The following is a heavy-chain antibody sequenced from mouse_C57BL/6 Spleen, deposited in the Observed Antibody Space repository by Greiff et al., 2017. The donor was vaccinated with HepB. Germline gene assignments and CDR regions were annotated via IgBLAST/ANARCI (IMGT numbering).Heavy chain of an antibody. CDR2: INPGSGGT. CDR1: GYAFTNYL. CDR3: ARSYDHYYFDY. V-gene: IGHV1-54*01. Sequence: VQLQESGAELVRPGTSVKVSCKASGYAFTNYLIEWVKKRPGQGLEWIGVINPGSGGTNYNEKFKGKATLTADKSSSTAYMQLSSLTSEDSAVYFCARSYDHYYFDYWGQGTTLTVSS. D-gene: IGHD2-3*01. J-gene: IGHJ2*01.